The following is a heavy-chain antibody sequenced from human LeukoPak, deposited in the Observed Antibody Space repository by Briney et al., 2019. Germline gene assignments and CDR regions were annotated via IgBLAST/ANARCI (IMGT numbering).Heavy chain of an antibody. CDR2: IYYSGST. CDR1: GGSISSYY. J-gene: IGHJ4*02. CDR3: ARGYCSGGSCYWDYYFDY. Sequence: PSETLSLTCTVSGGSISSYYWSWIRQPPGKGLEWIGYIYYSGSTNYNPSLKSRVTISVDTSKNQFSLKLSSVTAADTAVYYCARGYCSGGSCYWDYYFDYWGQGTLVTVSS. D-gene: IGHD2-15*01. V-gene: IGHV4-59*01.